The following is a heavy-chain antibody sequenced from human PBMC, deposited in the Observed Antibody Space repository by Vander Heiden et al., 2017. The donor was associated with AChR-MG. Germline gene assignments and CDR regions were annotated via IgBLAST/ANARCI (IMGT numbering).Heavy chain of an antibody. Sequence: QVQLQQSGPGLVKPSQTLSLTCAISGDSVPTTGAAWDWIRQSPAGGLEWLGRTYYRSKWSNDYAVSVKSRITINPDTSKNQFSLQLNSVTPEDTAVYYCARLYCTKSLCYVDYWGQGTLVTVSS. CDR2: TYYRSKWSN. CDR1: GDSVPTTGAA. CDR3: ARLYCTKSLCYVDY. D-gene: IGHD2-8*01. V-gene: IGHV6-1*01. J-gene: IGHJ4*02.